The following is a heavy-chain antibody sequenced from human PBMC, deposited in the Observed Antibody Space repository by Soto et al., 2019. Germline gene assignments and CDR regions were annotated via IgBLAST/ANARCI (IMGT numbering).Heavy chain of an antibody. Sequence: SETLSLTCSVSGGSTSGSYWSWIRQSPGKGLEWLGYVYYTGSTNYSPSLRSRVSISVDTSKNEFSLRLSSVTAADTAVYFCARSVAVPGAHIDYWGQGTQVTVSS. D-gene: IGHD6-19*01. CDR2: VYYTGST. J-gene: IGHJ4*02. CDR1: GGSTSGSY. CDR3: ARSVAVPGAHIDY. V-gene: IGHV4-59*01.